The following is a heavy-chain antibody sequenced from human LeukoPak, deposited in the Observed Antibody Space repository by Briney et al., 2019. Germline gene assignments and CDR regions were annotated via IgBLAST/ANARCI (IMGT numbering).Heavy chain of an antibody. V-gene: IGHV4-4*02. CDR2: IYPGGSP. D-gene: IGHD3-22*01. J-gene: IGHJ4*02. Sequence: PLGTLSLTCAVSNDSIGSNKWWSWVRQSPGKGLEWIGEIYPGGSPNYNPSLESRITMSVDKSKNQFSLKLSSVTATDTAVYYCTRDGPRSSGYPDNWGQGTLVTVSS. CDR3: TRDGPRSSGYPDN. CDR1: NDSIGSNKW.